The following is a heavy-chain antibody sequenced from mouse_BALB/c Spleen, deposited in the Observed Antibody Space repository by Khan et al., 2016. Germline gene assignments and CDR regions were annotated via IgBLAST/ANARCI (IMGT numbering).Heavy chain of an antibody. V-gene: IGHV1-9*01. Sequence: QVQLKESGAELMKPGASVKISCKATGYTFSSYWIEWVKERPGHGLEWIGEILPGSGSTNYNEKFKGKATFTAETSSNTAYMQISSLTSEDSAVFYWARGAYWGQGTLVTVSA. CDR3: ARGAY. CDR1: GYTFSSYW. CDR2: ILPGSGST. J-gene: IGHJ3*01.